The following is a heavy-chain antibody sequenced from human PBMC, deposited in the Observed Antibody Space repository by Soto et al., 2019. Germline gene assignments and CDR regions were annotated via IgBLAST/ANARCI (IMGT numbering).Heavy chain of an antibody. V-gene: IGHV4-31*03. CDR1: GGSISSGGYY. CDR3: ARGKVTIFGVVPYDYYGMDV. D-gene: IGHD3-3*01. Sequence: SETLSLTCTVSGGSISSGGYYWSWIREHPGKGREWIGYISHSGSTYYNPSLKSRVTISVDTSKNQFSLKLSSVPAADTAVYYCARGKVTIFGVVPYDYYGMDVGGQGSTVTVSS. CDR2: ISHSGST. J-gene: IGHJ6*02.